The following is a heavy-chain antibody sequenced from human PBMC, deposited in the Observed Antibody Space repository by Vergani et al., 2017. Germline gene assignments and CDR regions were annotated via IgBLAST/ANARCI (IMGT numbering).Heavy chain of an antibody. Sequence: EVQLVESGGGLVQPGGSLRLSCAASGSTFSHYWMSWVRQAPGKGLEWVANIEPDGSGKYYLDSVEGRFTFSRDNAKNSLYLQMNSLRAEDTAVYYCARGISGTYDYWGQGTLVTVSS. CDR3: ARGISGTYDY. J-gene: IGHJ4*02. V-gene: IGHV3-7*03. D-gene: IGHD1-26*01. CDR2: IEPDGSGK. CDR1: GSTFSHYW.